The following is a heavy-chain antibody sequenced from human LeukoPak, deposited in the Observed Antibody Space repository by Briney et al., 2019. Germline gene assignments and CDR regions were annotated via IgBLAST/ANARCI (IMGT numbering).Heavy chain of an antibody. Sequence: ASVKVSCKASGGTFSSYAISWVRQAPGQGLEWMGRIIPILGIANYAQKLQGRVTMTTDTSTSTAYMELRSLRSDDTAVYYCARDFGGSYLGYFDYWGQGTLVTVSS. CDR2: IIPILGIA. D-gene: IGHD1-26*01. V-gene: IGHV1-69*04. J-gene: IGHJ4*02. CDR1: GGTFSSYA. CDR3: ARDFGGSYLGYFDY.